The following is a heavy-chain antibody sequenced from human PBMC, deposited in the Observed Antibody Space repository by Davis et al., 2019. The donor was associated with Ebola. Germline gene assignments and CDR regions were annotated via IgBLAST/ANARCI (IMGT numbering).Heavy chain of an antibody. Sequence: GESLKISCAASGFTFSRYAMHWVRQAPGKGLEWVAVISYDGSNKYYAESVKGRFTISRDNSKNTLYLQMNSLRAEDTAVYYCAREGVVPAALPVLGWFDPWGQGTLVTVSS. CDR2: ISYDGSNK. D-gene: IGHD2-2*02. J-gene: IGHJ5*02. CDR3: AREGVVPAALPVLGWFDP. CDR1: GFTFSRYA. V-gene: IGHV3-30-3*01.